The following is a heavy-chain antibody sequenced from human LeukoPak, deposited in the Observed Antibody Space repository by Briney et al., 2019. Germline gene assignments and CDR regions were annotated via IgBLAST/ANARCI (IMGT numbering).Heavy chain of an antibody. J-gene: IGHJ5*02. V-gene: IGHV4-39*01. D-gene: IGHD1-14*01. CDR1: GGSVSTISHF. CDR3: ARRDHTGRSHAWFDP. Sequence: SETLSLTCPVSGGSVSTISHFWDWARQPPGKGLEWIVSLSDTGTTYYNPSLESRVTMSVDTSKNQFSLKLSSVTAADTAVYFCARRDHTGRSHAWFDPWGQGTLVTVSS. CDR2: LSDTGTT.